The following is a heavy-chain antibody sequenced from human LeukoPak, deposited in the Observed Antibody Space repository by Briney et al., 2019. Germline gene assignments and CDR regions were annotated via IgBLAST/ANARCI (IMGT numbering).Heavy chain of an antibody. Sequence: SETLSLTCTVSGGSISSIIYYWGWIRQPPGKGLEWIGSIYFSGKTYYNPSLKSRITVSVDTSQNQFSLKLSSVTAADAAVYYCARHENARSSSGLEYWGQGTLVTVSS. CDR1: GGSISSIIYY. J-gene: IGHJ4*02. V-gene: IGHV4-39*01. CDR3: ARHENARSSSGLEY. CDR2: IYFSGKT. D-gene: IGHD6-25*01.